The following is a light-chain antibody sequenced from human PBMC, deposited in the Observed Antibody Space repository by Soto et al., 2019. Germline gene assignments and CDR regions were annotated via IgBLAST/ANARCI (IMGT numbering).Light chain of an antibody. CDR1: SGHSSYI. J-gene: IGLJ2*01. V-gene: IGLV4-60*03. CDR3: ETWDSNTFVV. Sequence: QLVLTQSSSASASLGSSVKLTCTLSSGHSSYIIAWHQQQPGKAPRYLMKLEGSGSYNKGSGVPDRFSGSSSGADRYLTISNLQSEDEAGYYCETWDSNTFVVFGGGPKLTVL. CDR2: LEGSGSY.